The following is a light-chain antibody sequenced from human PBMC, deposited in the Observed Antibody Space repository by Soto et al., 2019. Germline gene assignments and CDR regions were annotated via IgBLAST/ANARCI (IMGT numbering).Light chain of an antibody. CDR3: QSYDSSLSVVV. CDR1: SSNIGAGYD. CDR2: GNS. J-gene: IGLJ2*01. V-gene: IGLV1-40*01. Sequence: QAVVTQPPSVSGAPGQRATISCTGSSSNIGAGYDVHWYQQLPGTAPKLLIYGNSNRPSGVPDRFSGSKSGTSASLAITGLQAEDEADYYCQSYDSSLSVVVFGGGTQLTVL.